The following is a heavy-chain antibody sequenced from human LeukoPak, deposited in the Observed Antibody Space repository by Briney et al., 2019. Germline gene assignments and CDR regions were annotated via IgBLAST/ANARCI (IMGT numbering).Heavy chain of an antibody. J-gene: IGHJ4*02. CDR3: ARGLRFLDG. D-gene: IGHD3-3*01. Sequence: PSGTLSLTCAVSGGSISSYYWNWIRQPAGKGLEWIGRIYTSESTNYNPSLKSRVTMSVDTSKNQFSLKLNSVTAADTALYYCARGLRFLDGWGQGTLVTVSS. CDR2: IYTSEST. CDR1: GGSISSYY. V-gene: IGHV4-4*07.